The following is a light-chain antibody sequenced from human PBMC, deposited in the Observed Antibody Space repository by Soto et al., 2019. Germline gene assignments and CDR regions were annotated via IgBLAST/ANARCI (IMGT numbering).Light chain of an antibody. V-gene: IGKV3-20*01. CDR2: GVS. CDR1: QSVSSN. CDR3: QQYANSPIT. Sequence: ELVLTQSQGTLSVSPGERATLSCLASQSVSSNLAWYQQKPGQAPRLLIYGVSSRASGIPDRFFGSGSGTDFTLTINRLEPEDFAVYYCQQYANSPITFGQGTRLEI. J-gene: IGKJ5*01.